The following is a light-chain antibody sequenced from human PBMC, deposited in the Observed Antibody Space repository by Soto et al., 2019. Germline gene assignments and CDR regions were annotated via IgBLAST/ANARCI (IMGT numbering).Light chain of an antibody. CDR1: QSISNW. V-gene: IGKV1-5*03. J-gene: IGKJ2*01. CDR3: QQYNSYSYT. Sequence: DIQMTQSPSTLSASVGDRVTITCRASQSISNWLAWYQQKPGNAPNLLIYRASSLQSGVPSRFSGSGSGTEFTLTISSLQPYDFATYYCQQYNSYSYTFGQGTKLEIK. CDR2: RAS.